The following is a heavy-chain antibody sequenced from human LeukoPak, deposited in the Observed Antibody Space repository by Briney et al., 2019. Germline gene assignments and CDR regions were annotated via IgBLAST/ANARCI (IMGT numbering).Heavy chain of an antibody. J-gene: IGHJ5*02. D-gene: IGHD3-10*01. CDR2: IYSGGST. CDR3: VGAFGQSSEGWFDP. Sequence: PGGSLRLSCAASGFYVSSNYMSWVRQAPGKGLEWVSLIYSGGSTYYADSVKDRFTMSRDTSKNTLYPQLNSLRAEDTAVYYCVGAFGQSSEGWFDPWGQGTLVTVSS. CDR1: GFYVSSNY. V-gene: IGHV3-53*01.